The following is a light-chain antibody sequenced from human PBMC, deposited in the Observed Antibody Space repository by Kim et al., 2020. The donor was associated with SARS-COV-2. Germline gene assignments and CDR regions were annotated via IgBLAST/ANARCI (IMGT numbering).Light chain of an antibody. CDR3: QVWDSSTVV. CDR1: KLGNKF. CDR2: QDT. Sequence: SVSPGQTASITRSGDKLGNKFVSWYQQRPGQSPILVTHQDTKRPSGIPERVSGSNSGSTATLTISGTQAMDEADYYCQVWDSSTVVFGGGTQLTVL. V-gene: IGLV3-1*01. J-gene: IGLJ3*02.